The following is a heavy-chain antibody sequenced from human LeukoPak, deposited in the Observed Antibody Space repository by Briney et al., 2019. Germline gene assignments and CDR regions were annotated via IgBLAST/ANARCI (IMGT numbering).Heavy chain of an antibody. CDR1: GFTFSSYW. D-gene: IGHD1-26*01. CDR3: ARVRISVGAPGYFDY. J-gene: IGHJ4*02. CDR2: IKQDGSEK. V-gene: IGHV3-7*01. Sequence: GGSLRLSCAASGFTFSSYWMSWVRQAPGKGLEWVANIKQDGSEKYYVDSVKGRFTISRDNAENSLYLQMNSLRAEDTAVYYCARVRISVGAPGYFDYWGQGTLVTVSS.